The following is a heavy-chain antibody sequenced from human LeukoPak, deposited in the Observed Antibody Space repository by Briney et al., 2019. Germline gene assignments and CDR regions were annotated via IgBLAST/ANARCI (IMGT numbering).Heavy chain of an antibody. CDR3: ARENYYGSGSYNWFDP. CDR2: IYHSGST. V-gene: IGHV4-4*02. CDR1: GGSTSSSNW. D-gene: IGHD3-10*01. J-gene: IGHJ5*02. Sequence: SETLSLTCAVSGGSTSSSNWWSWVRQPPGKGLEWIGEIYHSGSTNYNPSLKSRVTISVDTSKNQFSLKLSSVTAADTAVYYCARENYYGSGSYNWFDPWGQGTLVTVSS.